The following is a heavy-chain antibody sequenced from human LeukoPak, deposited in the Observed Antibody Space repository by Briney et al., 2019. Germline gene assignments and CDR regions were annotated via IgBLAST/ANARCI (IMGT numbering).Heavy chain of an antibody. CDR3: ARYYDILTGYQNPNYGRAFDY. Sequence: PSETLSLTCAVYGGSFSGYYWSWIRQPPGKGLEWIGEINHSGSTNYNPSLKSRVTISVDTSKNQFSLKLSSVTAADTAVYYCARYYDILTGYQNPNYGRAFDYWGQGTLVTVSS. CDR2: INHSGST. V-gene: IGHV4-34*01. J-gene: IGHJ4*02. CDR1: GGSFSGYY. D-gene: IGHD3-9*01.